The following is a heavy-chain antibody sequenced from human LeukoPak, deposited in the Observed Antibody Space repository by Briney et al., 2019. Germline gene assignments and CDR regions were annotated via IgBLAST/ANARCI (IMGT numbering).Heavy chain of an antibody. CDR1: GFTFSNAW. Sequence: GGSLRLSCAASGFTFSNAWMSWVRQAPGKGLEWVSAISGSGGSTYYADSVKGRFTISRDNSKNTLYLQMNSLRAEDTAVYYCAKEGSVRGDIDYWGQGTLVTVSS. V-gene: IGHV3-23*01. CDR3: AKEGSVRGDIDY. D-gene: IGHD3-10*02. J-gene: IGHJ4*02. CDR2: ISGSGGST.